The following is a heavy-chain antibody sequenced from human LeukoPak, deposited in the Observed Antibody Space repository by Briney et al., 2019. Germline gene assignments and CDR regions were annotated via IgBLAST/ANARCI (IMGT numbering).Heavy chain of an antibody. CDR3: AKNEGRWAAYNDY. CDR2: ISDDGSNK. V-gene: IGHV3-30*18. J-gene: IGHJ4*02. Sequence: GGSLRLSCAASGFTFSSFWMHWVRQAPGKGLEWVALISDDGSNKNYADSVKGRFTISRDDSKNTLFLQMDSLRAEDTAVYYCAKNEGRWAAYNDYWGQGTLVTVSS. D-gene: IGHD4-23*01. CDR1: GFTFSSFW.